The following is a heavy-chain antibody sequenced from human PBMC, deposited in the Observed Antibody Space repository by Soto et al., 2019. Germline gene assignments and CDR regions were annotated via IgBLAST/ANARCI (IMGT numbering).Heavy chain of an antibody. CDR2: IYHSGTT. Sequence: QVQLQESGPGLVKPSGTLSLTCVVSGASLSSNNWWSWVRQPPGKGLEWIGEIYHSGTTSYNPSLKSRVTMSVDKSKIQFSLKVTSVTAADTAVYFCAKDGSGHPYYSDNWGQGTLVTVSS. D-gene: IGHD2-15*01. CDR3: AKDGSGHPYYSDN. CDR1: GASLSSNNW. J-gene: IGHJ4*02. V-gene: IGHV4-4*02.